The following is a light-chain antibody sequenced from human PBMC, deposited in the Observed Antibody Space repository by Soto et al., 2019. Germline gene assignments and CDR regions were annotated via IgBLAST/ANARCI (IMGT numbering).Light chain of an antibody. Sequence: DIQMTQAPSFLSASVGGRVTITCRASQRISSYLNWYQHKPGTAPKVLIYAASNLQSGVPSRFSGSGSGTAFTLTISNLQPEDFATYYCQQRFSYPKSFVQGTRVDIK. CDR2: AAS. J-gene: IGKJ1*01. CDR1: QRISSY. V-gene: IGKV1-39*01. CDR3: QQRFSYPKS.